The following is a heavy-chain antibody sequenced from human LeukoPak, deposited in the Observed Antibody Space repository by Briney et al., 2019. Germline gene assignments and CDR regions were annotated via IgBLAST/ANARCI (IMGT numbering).Heavy chain of an antibody. CDR1: GGTFSSYA. D-gene: IGHD5-18*01. J-gene: IGHJ6*03. CDR3: ARGRYSSGFGGNYYYYYMDV. Sequence: GASVKVSCKASGGTFSSYAISWVRQGPGQGLEWMGGIIPIFGTTNYAQKFQGRVTITADKSTSTAYMELSGLRSEDTAVYYCARGRYSSGFGGNYYYYYMDVWGKGTTVTVSS. CDR2: IIPIFGTT. V-gene: IGHV1-69*06.